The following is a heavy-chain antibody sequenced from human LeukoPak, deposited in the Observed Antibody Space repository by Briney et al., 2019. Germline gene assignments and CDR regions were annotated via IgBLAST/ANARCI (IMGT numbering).Heavy chain of an antibody. CDR1: GFTFSSYA. D-gene: IGHD3-9*01. V-gene: IGHV3-23*01. J-gene: IGHJ3*02. CDR3: AKDYDILTGYPHGAFDI. Sequence: GGSLRLSCAASGFTFSSYAMSWVRQAPGKGLEWVSAISGSGGSTYYADSVKGRFTISRDNSKNTLYLQMNSLRAEDTAVYYCAKDYDILTGYPHGAFDIWGQGTMVTASS. CDR2: ISGSGGST.